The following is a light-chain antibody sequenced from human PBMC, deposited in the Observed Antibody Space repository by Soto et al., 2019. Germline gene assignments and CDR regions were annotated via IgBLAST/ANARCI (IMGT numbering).Light chain of an antibody. V-gene: IGKV3-11*01. CDR3: QQRSNWLT. Sequence: IVMTHSPATLSVSLGEMATLSFRASQSVSSYLAWYQQKPGQAPRLLIYDASNRATGIPARFSGSGSGTDFTLTISSLEPEDFAVYYCQQRSNWLTFGGGTKVDIK. CDR2: DAS. J-gene: IGKJ4*01. CDR1: QSVSSY.